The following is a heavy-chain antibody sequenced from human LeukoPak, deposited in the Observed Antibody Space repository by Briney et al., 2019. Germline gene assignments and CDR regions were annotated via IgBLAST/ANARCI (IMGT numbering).Heavy chain of an antibody. CDR2: ISRSGDTT. J-gene: IGHJ4*02. CDR3: ARGTYDYVWESYRYQEKKPGGY. D-gene: IGHD3-16*02. Sequence: GGSLRLSCAASGFTFSSYAMSWVRQAPGKGLEWVSAISRSGDTTYYADSVKGRFTITRDNSKNTLYLQMNSLRAEDTAVYYCARGTYDYVWESYRYQEKKPGGYWGQGTLVTVSS. CDR1: GFTFSSYA. V-gene: IGHV3-23*01.